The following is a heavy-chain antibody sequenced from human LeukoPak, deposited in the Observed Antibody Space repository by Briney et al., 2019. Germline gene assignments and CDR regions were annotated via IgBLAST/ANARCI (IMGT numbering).Heavy chain of an antibody. CDR3: ARSGGYFSDY. D-gene: IGHD3-22*01. Sequence: SQTLSLTCTVSGGSTSSGDYYWSWIRQHPGKGLEWIAYIYYSGSTYYNPSLKSRVTISVDTSKNQFSLRLNSVTAADTAVYYCARSGGYFSDYWGQGTLVTVSS. CDR1: GGSTSSGDYY. V-gene: IGHV4-31*03. J-gene: IGHJ4*02. CDR2: IYYSGST.